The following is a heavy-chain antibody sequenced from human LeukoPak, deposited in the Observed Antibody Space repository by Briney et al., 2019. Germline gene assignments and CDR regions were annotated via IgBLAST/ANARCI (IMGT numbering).Heavy chain of an antibody. CDR2: ISSSGSTI. D-gene: IGHD3-22*01. Sequence: PGGSLRLSCAASGFTFSSYGMNWVRQAPGKGLEWVSYISSSGSTIDYADSVKGRFTISRDNAKNSLYLQMNSLRAEDTAVYYCARDRRGMIAHRGVDYWGQGTLVTVSS. CDR3: ARDRRGMIAHRGVDY. V-gene: IGHV3-48*01. J-gene: IGHJ4*02. CDR1: GFTFSSYG.